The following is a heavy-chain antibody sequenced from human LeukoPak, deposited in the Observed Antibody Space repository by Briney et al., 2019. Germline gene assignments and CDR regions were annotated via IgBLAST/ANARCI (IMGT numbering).Heavy chain of an antibody. D-gene: IGHD6-19*01. CDR2: IWYDGSNK. Sequence: GGSLRLSCAASGFTFSSYGMHWVRQAPGKGLEWVAVIWYDGSNKYYADSVKGRFTISRDNSKNTLYLQMNSLRAEDTAVYYCARDGSEKAAGPQCCGQGTLVTVSS. CDR1: GFTFSSYG. CDR3: ARDGSEKAAGPQC. J-gene: IGHJ4*02. V-gene: IGHV3-33*01.